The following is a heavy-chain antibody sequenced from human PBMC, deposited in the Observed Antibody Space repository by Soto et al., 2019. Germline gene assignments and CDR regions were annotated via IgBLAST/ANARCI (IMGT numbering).Heavy chain of an antibody. Sequence: SXKVSFKASGYTXNSYYMHWVRQAPGQGLEWIGIINPSGGSTSYAQKFQGRFTITRDTSTSTVYMELSSLRSEDTAVYYFARDFKTYYYDSSGYYPFDYWGQGTLGPVS. V-gene: IGHV1-46*02. CDR3: ARDFKTYYYDSSGYYPFDY. J-gene: IGHJ4*02. CDR2: INPSGGST. CDR1: GYTXNSYY. D-gene: IGHD3-22*01.